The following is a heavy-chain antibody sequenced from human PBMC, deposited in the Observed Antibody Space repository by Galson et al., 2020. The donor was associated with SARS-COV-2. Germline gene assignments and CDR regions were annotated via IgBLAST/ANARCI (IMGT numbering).Heavy chain of an antibody. Sequence: GGSLRLSCAASGFTFSSYSMNWVRQAPGKGLEWVSYISSSSSTIYYADSVKGRFTISRDNAKNSLYLQMNSLRAEDTAVYYCARMGYYYDSRDQVGWGQGTLVTVSA. D-gene: IGHD3-22*01. J-gene: IGHJ4*02. V-gene: IGHV3-48*04. CDR1: GFTFSSYS. CDR2: ISSSSSTI. CDR3: ARMGYYYDSRDQVG.